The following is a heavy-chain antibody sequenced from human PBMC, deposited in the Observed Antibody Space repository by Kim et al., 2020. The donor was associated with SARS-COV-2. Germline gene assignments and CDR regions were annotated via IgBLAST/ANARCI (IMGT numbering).Heavy chain of an antibody. J-gene: IGHJ4*02. Sequence: SETLSLTCAVYGGSFSGYYWSWIRQPPGKGLEWIGEINHSGSTNYNPSLKSRVTISVDTSKNQFSLKLSSVTAADTAVYYCARGWGYHLDFDYWGQGTLVTVSS. CDR3: ARGWGYHLDFDY. CDR1: GGSFSGYY. D-gene: IGHD7-27*01. CDR2: INHSGST. V-gene: IGHV4-34*01.